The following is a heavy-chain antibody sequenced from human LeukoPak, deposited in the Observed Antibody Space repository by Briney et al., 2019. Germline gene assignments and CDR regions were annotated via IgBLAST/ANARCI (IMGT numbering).Heavy chain of an antibody. CDR1: GGSFSGYY. D-gene: IGHD3-3*01. CDR2: INHSGST. CDR3: ARSAPIFGVVI. Sequence: SETLSLTCAVYGGSFSGYYWSWIRQPPGKGLEWIGEINHSGSTNYNPSLKSRVTISVDTSKNQFSLKLSSVTAADTAVYYCARSAPIFGVVIWGQGTLVTVSS. V-gene: IGHV4-34*01. J-gene: IGHJ4*02.